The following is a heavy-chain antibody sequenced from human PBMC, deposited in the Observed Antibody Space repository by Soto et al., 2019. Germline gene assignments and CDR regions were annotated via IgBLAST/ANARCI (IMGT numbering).Heavy chain of an antibody. CDR3: ARGSSGFLYYFDY. J-gene: IGHJ4*02. CDR1: GYTFTGYY. D-gene: IGHD3-22*01. CDR2: INPNSGGT. V-gene: IGHV1-2*04. Sequence: QVQLVQSGAEVKKPGASVKVSCKASGYTFTGYYMHWVRQVPGQGLEWMGWINPNSGGTNYAQKFQGWVTMTRDTSSRTAYMELSRMRSDDTAVYYCARGSSGFLYYFDYWGQGTLVTVSS.